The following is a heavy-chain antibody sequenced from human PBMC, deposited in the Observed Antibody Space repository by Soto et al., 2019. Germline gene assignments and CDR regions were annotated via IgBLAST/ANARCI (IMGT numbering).Heavy chain of an antibody. CDR3: ARRVFP. CDR2: IYYSGST. Sequence: QVQLQESGPGLVKPSQTLSLTCTVSGSSISSGGYYWSWTRQHPGKGLEWIGFIYYSGSTYYKPSLKSRVTISVDTSNNQFSLKLSSVTAADTAVYYCARRVFPWGRGTLVTVSS. V-gene: IGHV4-31*03. J-gene: IGHJ5*02. CDR1: GSSISSGGYY.